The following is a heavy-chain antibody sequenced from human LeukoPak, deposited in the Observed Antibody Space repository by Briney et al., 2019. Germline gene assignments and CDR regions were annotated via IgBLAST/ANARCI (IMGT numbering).Heavy chain of an antibody. V-gene: IGHV3-21*01. CDR2: ISSSSSYI. J-gene: IGHJ4*02. CDR3: ARDVREYYYDSSGYLFDY. Sequence: GGSLRLSCAASGFTFSSYSMNWVRQAPGKGLEWASSISSSSSYIYYADSVKGRFTISRDNAKNSLYLQMNSLRAEDTAVYYCARDVREYYYDSSGYLFDYWGQGTLVTVSS. D-gene: IGHD3-22*01. CDR1: GFTFSSYS.